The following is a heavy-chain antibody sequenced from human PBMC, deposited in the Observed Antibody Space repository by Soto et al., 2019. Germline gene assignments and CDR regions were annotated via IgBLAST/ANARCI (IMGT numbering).Heavy chain of an antibody. CDR2: VSDGGSDA. D-gene: IGHD3-10*01. Sequence: EVQLLESGGGLVQPGGSQRLSCAASGFTFSTYAMSWVRQPPGKGLEWVAIVSDGGSDAFYADPVKGRFAISRDNSKNTLYLQMNSLTAEDTAVYYCAKHFVNGEVDYWGQGTPVTVSS. CDR1: GFTFSTYA. V-gene: IGHV3-23*01. CDR3: AKHFVNGEVDY. J-gene: IGHJ4*02.